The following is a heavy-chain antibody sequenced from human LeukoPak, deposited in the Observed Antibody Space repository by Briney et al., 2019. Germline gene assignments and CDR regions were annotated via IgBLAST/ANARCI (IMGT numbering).Heavy chain of an antibody. Sequence: GGSLRLSCAASAFSLSAYNMIWVRQAPGKGLEWVSSISYTGTYIYYADSVKGRFTISRDNAQNSLYLQMNSLRAEDTAIYYCVRDRGAYRPIDYWGQGTLVTVSS. CDR1: AFSLSAYN. V-gene: IGHV3-21*04. J-gene: IGHJ4*02. CDR3: VRDRGAYRPIDY. CDR2: ISYTGTYI. D-gene: IGHD1-26*01.